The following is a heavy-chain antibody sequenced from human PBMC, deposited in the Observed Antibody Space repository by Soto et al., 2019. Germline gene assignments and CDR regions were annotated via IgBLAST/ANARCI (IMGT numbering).Heavy chain of an antibody. CDR1: GFTFSSYG. D-gene: IGHD3-3*01. J-gene: IGHJ4*02. CDR2: IWYDGSNK. Sequence: GGSLRLSCAASGFTFSSYGMHWVRQAPGKGLEWVAVIWYDGSNKYYADSVKGRFTISRDNSKNTLYLQMNSLRAEDTAVYYCARDIVAPGYDFWSGYPEFDYWGQGTLVTVSS. CDR3: ARDIVAPGYDFWSGYPEFDY. V-gene: IGHV3-33*01.